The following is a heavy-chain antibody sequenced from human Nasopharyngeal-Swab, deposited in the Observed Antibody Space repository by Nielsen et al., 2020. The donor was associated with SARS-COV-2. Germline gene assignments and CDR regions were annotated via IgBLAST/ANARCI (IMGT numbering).Heavy chain of an antibody. V-gene: IGHV3-23*01. J-gene: IGHJ4*02. CDR3: AKEPIVTMIVVVNDTYFDY. Sequence: GGSLRLSCAASGFTFSSYAMSWVRQAPGKGLEWVSAISGSGGSTYYADSVKGRFTISRDNSKNTLYLQMNSLRAEDTAVYYCAKEPIVTMIVVVNDTYFDYWGQGTLVTVSS. CDR1: GFTFSSYA. CDR2: ISGSGGST. D-gene: IGHD3-22*01.